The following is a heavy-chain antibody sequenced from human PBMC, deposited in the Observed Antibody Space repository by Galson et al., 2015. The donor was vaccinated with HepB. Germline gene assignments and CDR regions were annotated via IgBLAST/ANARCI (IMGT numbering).Heavy chain of an antibody. D-gene: IGHD3-10*01. CDR1: GYTFTSYA. V-gene: IGHV1-3*01. CDR2: TNAGNGNT. Sequence: SVKVSCKASGYTFTSYAMHWVRQAPGQRLEWMGWTNAGNGNTKYSQKFQGRVTITRDTSASTAYMELSSLRSEDTAVYYCARAPAVRGGYYYYYYMDVWGKGTTVTVSS. J-gene: IGHJ6*03. CDR3: ARAPAVRGGYYYYYYMDV.